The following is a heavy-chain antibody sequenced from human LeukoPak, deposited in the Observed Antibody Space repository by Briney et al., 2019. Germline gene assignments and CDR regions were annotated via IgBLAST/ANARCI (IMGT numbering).Heavy chain of an antibody. D-gene: IGHD5-18*01. CDR2: IRYDGSNK. V-gene: IGHV3-30*02. CDR1: GFTFNNAW. CDR3: AKDRIGYSYANGYFDY. Sequence: SGGSLRLSCAASGFTFNNAWMSWVRQAPGKGLEWVAFIRYDGSNKYYADSVKGRFTISRDNSKNTLYLQMNSLRAEDTAVYYCAKDRIGYSYANGYFDYWGQGTLVTVSS. J-gene: IGHJ4*02.